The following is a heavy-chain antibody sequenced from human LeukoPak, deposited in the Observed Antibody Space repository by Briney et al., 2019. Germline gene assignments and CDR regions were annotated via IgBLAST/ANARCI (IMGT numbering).Heavy chain of an antibody. CDR2: IKQDGSEK. V-gene: IGHV3-7*01. CDR1: GFTFNNYW. CDR3: AREGQYFDSTGYYSSGDFDY. J-gene: IGHJ4*02. Sequence: GGSLRLSCEASGFTFNNYWMSWVRQAPGKGLEWVANIKQDGSEKYYVDSLRGRFTISRDNAKNSLYLQMNSLRAEDTAVYYCAREGQYFDSTGYYSSGDFDYWGQGTLVTVSS. D-gene: IGHD3-22*01.